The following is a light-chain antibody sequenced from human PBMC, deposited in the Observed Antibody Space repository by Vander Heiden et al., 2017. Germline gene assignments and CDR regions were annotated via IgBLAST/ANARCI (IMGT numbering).Light chain of an antibody. CDR2: GAS. Sequence: EIVMTQPPATLSVSPGERATLSCRASQSVSSNLAWYQQKPGQAPRLLIYGASTRATGIPARFSGSGSGTEFTLTISSLQSEDFAVYYCQQDKYWPPITFGQGTRLEIK. V-gene: IGKV3-15*01. CDR1: QSVSSN. J-gene: IGKJ5*01. CDR3: QQDKYWPPIT.